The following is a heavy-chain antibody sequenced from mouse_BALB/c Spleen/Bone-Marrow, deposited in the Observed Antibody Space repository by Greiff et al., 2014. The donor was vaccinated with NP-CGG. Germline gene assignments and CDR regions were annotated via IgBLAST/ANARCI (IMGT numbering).Heavy chain of an antibody. V-gene: IGHV14-4*02. D-gene: IGHD2-14*01. Sequence: DVQLLESGAELVRSGASVKLSCTASGFNIKDYYMHWVKQRPEQGLEWIGWIDPENGDTEYAPKFQGKTTMIADTSSNTAYLQLSSLTSEDTAVYYCNRYDWYFDVWGAGTTVTVSS. CDR1: GFNIKDYY. J-gene: IGHJ1*01. CDR3: NRYDWYFDV. CDR2: IDPENGDT.